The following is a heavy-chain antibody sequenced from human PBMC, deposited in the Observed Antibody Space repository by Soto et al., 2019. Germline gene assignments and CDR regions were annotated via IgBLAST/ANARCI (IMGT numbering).Heavy chain of an antibody. CDR1: GFTVSNTY. CDR3: ARALPVAKGGFDP. CDR2: IYTAGGT. Sequence: PGGSLRLSCAASGFTVSNTYMTWVRQPPGKGLECVSVIYTAGGTNYADSVKGRFIISRDNSKNTLYLRMNSLRAEDTAVYYCARALPVAKGGFDPWGQGTLVTVSS. J-gene: IGHJ5*02. V-gene: IGHV3-53*01. D-gene: IGHD2-2*01.